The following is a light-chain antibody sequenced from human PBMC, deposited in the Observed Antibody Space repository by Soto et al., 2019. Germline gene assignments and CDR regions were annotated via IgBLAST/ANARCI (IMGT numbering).Light chain of an antibody. V-gene: IGKV1-12*01. J-gene: IGKJ3*01. CDR1: QDISSW. CDR3: QQANSFPFP. CDR2: AAS. Sequence: DIQMTQSPSSVSASVGDRVTITCRASQDISSWVAWYQQKPGKAPKLLIYAASSLQSGVPSRFSGSGSGTDFTLTISSLQPEDFATYYCQQANSFPFPFGPGTKVDIK.